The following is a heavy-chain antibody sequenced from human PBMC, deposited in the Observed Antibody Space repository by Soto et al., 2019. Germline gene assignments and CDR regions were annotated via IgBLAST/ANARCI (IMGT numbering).Heavy chain of an antibody. V-gene: IGHV3-23*01. J-gene: IGHJ4*02. CDR2: ISGVGGST. CDR1: GFIFSSYA. D-gene: IGHD1-7*01. Sequence: PGGSLKLSCAASGFIFSSYAMSWVRQAPGKGLEWVSGISGVGGSTNYAESVRGRFTISRDNSKNTLYLQMNSLSAEDTAVYYCARLPNVELRAAYYFDHWGQGTLVTVSS. CDR3: ARLPNVELRAAYYFDH.